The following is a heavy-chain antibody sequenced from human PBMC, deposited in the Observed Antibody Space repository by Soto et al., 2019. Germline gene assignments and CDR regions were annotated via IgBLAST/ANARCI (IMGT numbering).Heavy chain of an antibody. CDR3: ARDPDIVWRTFDY. Sequence: QVQLVESGGGVVQPGRSLRLSCAASGFSFSSYGMHWVRQAPGKGLEWVAVIWYDGSNKYYADSVKGRFTISRDNSKNTLYLQMNSLRAEDTAVYYCARDPDIVWRTFDYWGQGTLVTVSS. J-gene: IGHJ4*02. D-gene: IGHD5-12*01. CDR1: GFSFSSYG. CDR2: IWYDGSNK. V-gene: IGHV3-33*01.